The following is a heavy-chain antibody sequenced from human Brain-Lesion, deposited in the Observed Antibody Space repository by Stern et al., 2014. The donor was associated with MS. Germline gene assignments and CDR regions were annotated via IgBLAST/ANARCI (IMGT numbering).Heavy chain of an antibody. V-gene: IGHV5-51*03. CDR2: IFPRASNT. D-gene: IGHD5-12*01. Sequence: VQLGQSGAEVKKPGESLKISCEASGYLFDDYWIGWVRQMSGRGLELVAIIFPRASNTRYSPSVQGQVTISADKSIRTAYLQWRSLKASDTAMYYCASSPATPSGYDRFDYWGQGALVTVSS. CDR1: GYLFDDYW. J-gene: IGHJ4*02. CDR3: ASSPATPSGYDRFDY.